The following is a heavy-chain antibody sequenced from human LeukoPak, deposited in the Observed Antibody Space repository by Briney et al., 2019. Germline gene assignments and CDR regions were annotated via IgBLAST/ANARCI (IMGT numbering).Heavy chain of an antibody. CDR3: TKVDIVATIDAGRLVDY. CDR1: GFAFSSYG. Sequence: GGSLRLSCAASGFAFSSYGMQWFRQAPDKGLEWVAAISNDGSNKYYADSVKGRFTISRDNSKNTLYLQMNSLRAEDTAVYYCTKVDIVATIDAGRLVDYWGQGTLVTVSS. CDR2: ISNDGSNK. V-gene: IGHV3-30*18. D-gene: IGHD5-12*01. J-gene: IGHJ4*02.